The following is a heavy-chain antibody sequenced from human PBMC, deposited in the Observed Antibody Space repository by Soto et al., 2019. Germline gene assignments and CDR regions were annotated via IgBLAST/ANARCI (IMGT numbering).Heavy chain of an antibody. J-gene: IGHJ4*02. D-gene: IGHD6-19*01. CDR1: GFTFSSYA. V-gene: IGHV3-30-3*01. CDR3: ATHLSRGGYSSGWYYFDY. CDR2: ISYDGSNK. Sequence: PGGSLKLSCAASGFTFSSYAMHWVRQAPGKGLEWVAVISYDGSNKYYADSVKGRFTISRDNSKNTLYLQMNSLRAEDTAVYYCATHLSRGGYSSGWYYFDYWGQGTLVTVSS.